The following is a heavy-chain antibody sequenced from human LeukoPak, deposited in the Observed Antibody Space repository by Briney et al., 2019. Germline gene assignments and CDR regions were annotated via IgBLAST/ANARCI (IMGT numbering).Heavy chain of an antibody. J-gene: IGHJ4*02. D-gene: IGHD3-22*01. V-gene: IGHV3-30*02. CDR3: AKDGDTGGYSYFDY. CDR1: GFTFSTYG. Sequence: GGSLRLSCGASGFTFSTYGMHWVRQAPGKGLGWVAFIRSDGTEKYYVDSVKGRFTISRDNSKNTLYLQMNSLRPEDTALYFCAKDGDTGGYSYFDYWGRGTLVTVSS. CDR2: IRSDGTEK.